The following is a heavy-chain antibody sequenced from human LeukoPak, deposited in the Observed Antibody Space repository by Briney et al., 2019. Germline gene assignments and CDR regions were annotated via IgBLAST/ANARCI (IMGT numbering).Heavy chain of an antibody. J-gene: IGHJ4*02. CDR2: ISSSSSTI. Sequence: GGSLRLSCAASRFTFNSYGMNWVRQAPGKGLEWVSYISSSSSTIYYADSVKGRFTISRDNAKNSLYLQMNGLRADDTAVYYCARQLTAYDGGYWGQGTLVTVSS. D-gene: IGHD1-14*01. V-gene: IGHV3-48*01. CDR3: ARQLTAYDGGY. CDR1: RFTFNSYG.